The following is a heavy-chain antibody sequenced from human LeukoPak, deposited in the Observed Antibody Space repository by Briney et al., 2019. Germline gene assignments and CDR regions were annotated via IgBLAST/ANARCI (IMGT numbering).Heavy chain of an antibody. D-gene: IGHD3-9*01. CDR3: ARTYYDILTGPQDYYYGMDV. CDR1: GYTLTELS. Sequence: ASVKVSCKVSGYTLTELSMHWVRQAPGKGLEWMGGFDPEDGETIYAQKFQGRVTMTEDTSTDTAYMELSSLRSEDTAVYYCARTYYDILTGPQDYYYGMDVWGQGTTVTVSS. J-gene: IGHJ6*02. V-gene: IGHV1-24*01. CDR2: FDPEDGET.